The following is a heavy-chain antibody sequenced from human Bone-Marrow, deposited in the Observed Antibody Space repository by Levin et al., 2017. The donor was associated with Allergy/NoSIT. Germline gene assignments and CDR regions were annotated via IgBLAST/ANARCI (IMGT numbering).Heavy chain of an antibody. CDR2: IYWDDET. CDR1: GFSLTSSGVG. CDR3: ARSPYDTLTGTSNYFDF. J-gene: IGHJ4*02. V-gene: IGHV2-5*02. D-gene: IGHD3-9*01. Sequence: VSGPTLVKPTQTLTLTCSFSGFSLTSSGVGVGWIRQSPGKALEWLAAIYWDDETLYSPSLESRLTITKGTSQDQVVLRLTNVDPADTATYFCARSPYDTLTGTSNYFDFWGQGTLVTVSP.